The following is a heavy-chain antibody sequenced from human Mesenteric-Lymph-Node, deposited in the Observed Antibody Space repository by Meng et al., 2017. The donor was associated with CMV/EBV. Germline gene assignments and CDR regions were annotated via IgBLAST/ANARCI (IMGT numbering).Heavy chain of an antibody. D-gene: IGHD7-27*01. CDR2: IDSDERKGSDESKT. J-gene: IGHJ4*02. V-gene: IGHV3-74*01. CDR1: FRSYW. CDR3: ARSTASKTDNWG. Sequence: FRSYWMHWVRQAAGKGLVWVTRIDSDERKGSDESKTRYADCVKGRFTISRDNAKNILYLQMNSLRADDTAIYYCARSTASKTDNWGWGQGTLVTVSS.